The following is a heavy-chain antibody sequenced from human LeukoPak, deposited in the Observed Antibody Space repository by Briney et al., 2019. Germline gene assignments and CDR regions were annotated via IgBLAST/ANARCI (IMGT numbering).Heavy chain of an antibody. Sequence: SETLSLTCTVSGGSINSYYWSWIRQPPGKGLEWIGYISYSGRTNYNPSLKSRVTISVDTSKNQFSLKLSSVTAADTAVYYCARGYGSGTDDYWGQGTLVTVSS. CDR2: ISYSGRT. CDR1: GGSINSYY. J-gene: IGHJ4*02. D-gene: IGHD3-10*01. V-gene: IGHV4-59*01. CDR3: ARGYGSGTDDY.